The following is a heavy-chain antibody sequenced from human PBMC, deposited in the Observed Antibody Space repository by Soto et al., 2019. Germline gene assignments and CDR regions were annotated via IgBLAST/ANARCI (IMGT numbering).Heavy chain of an antibody. CDR1: GFTFSSCN. D-gene: IGHD5-12*01. Sequence: EVQLVESGGGLVQPGGSLRLSCAASGFTFSSCNMNWVRQAPGKGLGWVSYISSTSSNIYYADSVKRRFTISRDNAKNSLYMQMNSLRAEDKDVYYCARDQRGYGDWGQGTLVTVSS. CDR3: ARDQRGYGD. CDR2: ISSTSSNI. V-gene: IGHV3-48*01. J-gene: IGHJ4*02.